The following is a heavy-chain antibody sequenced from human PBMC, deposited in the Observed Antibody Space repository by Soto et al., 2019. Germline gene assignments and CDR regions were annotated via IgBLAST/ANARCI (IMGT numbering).Heavy chain of an antibody. J-gene: IGHJ6*02. CDR2: INPNSGGT. V-gene: IGHV1-2*02. Sequence: ASVKVSCKASGYTFTGYDMHWVRQATGQGLEWMGWINPNSGGTNYAQKLQGRVTMTRDTSISTAYMELSRLRSDDTAVFYCSREAPLVSSSYYYYYCMDVWGQGTTVTVSS. CDR1: GYTFTGYD. CDR3: SREAPLVSSSYYYYYCMDV. D-gene: IGHD2-8*01.